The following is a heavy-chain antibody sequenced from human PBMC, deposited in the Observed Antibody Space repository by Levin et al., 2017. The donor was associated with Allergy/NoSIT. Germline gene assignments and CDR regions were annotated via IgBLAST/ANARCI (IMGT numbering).Heavy chain of an antibody. CDR1: GFTLSSYG. J-gene: IGHJ3*02. CDR2: ISGSSGTI. CDR3: ARDRDDYGDPDGAFDI. D-gene: IGHD4-17*01. Sequence: GGSLRLSCAASGFTLSSYGMNWVRQAPGKGLEWVSYISGSSGTIYYADSVKGRFTISRDNAKKSRSLQMNTLRDEDTAVYYCARDRDDYGDPDGAFDIWGQGTMVTVS. V-gene: IGHV3-48*02.